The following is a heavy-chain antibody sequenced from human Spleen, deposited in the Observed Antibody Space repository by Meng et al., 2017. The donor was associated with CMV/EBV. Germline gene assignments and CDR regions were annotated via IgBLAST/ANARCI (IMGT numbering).Heavy chain of an antibody. D-gene: IGHD5-24*01. CDR2: IYYSGST. J-gene: IGHJ4*02. CDR1: GGSISSGGHY. CDR3: ARDSGRAGYNFGLDS. Sequence: SGGSISSGGHYWSWIRQHPGKGLEWIGYIYYSGSTYYNLALKSRLTISIDTSKNQFSLRLASVTAADTAVYYCARDSGRAGYNFGLDSWGQGTLVTVSS. V-gene: IGHV4-31*02.